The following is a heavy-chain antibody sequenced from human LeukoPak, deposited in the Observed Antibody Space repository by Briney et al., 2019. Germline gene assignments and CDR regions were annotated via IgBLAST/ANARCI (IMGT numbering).Heavy chain of an antibody. CDR2: ISAYNGNT. CDR3: ARPKSYDVGNNAFDI. J-gene: IGHJ3*02. CDR1: GYTFTSYG. V-gene: IGHV1-18*01. D-gene: IGHD2/OR15-2a*01. Sequence: ASVKVSCKASGYTFTSYGISWVRQAPGQGLEWMGWISAYNGNTNYAQKLQGRVTMTTDTSTSTAYMELRSLRSDDTAVYYCARPKSYDVGNNAFDIWGQGTMVTVSS.